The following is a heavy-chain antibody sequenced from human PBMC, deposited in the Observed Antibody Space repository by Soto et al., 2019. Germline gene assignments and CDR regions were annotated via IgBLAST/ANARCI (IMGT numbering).Heavy chain of an antibody. J-gene: IGHJ4*02. CDR2: IYYSGST. Sequence: TSETLSLTCTVSGGSISSSSYYWGWIRQPPGKGLEWIGSIYYSGSTYYNPSLKSRVTISVDTSKNQFSLKLSSVTAADKAVYYCARHEAPSGWYFDYWGQGTLVTVSS. D-gene: IGHD6-19*01. V-gene: IGHV4-39*01. CDR1: GGSISSSSYY. CDR3: ARHEAPSGWYFDY.